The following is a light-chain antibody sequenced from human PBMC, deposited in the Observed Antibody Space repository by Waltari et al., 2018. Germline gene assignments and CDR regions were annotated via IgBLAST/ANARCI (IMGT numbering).Light chain of an antibody. CDR3: SSYTSSSTVV. Sequence: QSALTQPASVSGSPGQSITISCTGTSSDVAGYNYVSWYQKHPGKAPKLMIYEVRLRPSGVSNRFSGSKSGNTASLTISGLQAEDEADYYCSSYTSSSTVVFGGGTKLTVL. V-gene: IGLV2-14*01. CDR2: EVR. J-gene: IGLJ2*01. CDR1: SSDVAGYNY.